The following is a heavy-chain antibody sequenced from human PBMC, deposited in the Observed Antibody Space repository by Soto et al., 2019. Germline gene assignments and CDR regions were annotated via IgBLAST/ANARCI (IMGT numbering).Heavy chain of an antibody. CDR3: ARVNRDGYNPRIGGYYYGMDV. CDR1: GYTFTSYY. D-gene: IGHD5-12*01. CDR2: INPSGGST. Sequence: GASVKVSCKASGYTFTSYYMHWVRQAPGQGLEWMGIINPSGGSTSYAQKFQGRVTITADESTSTAYMELSSLRSEDTAVYYCARVNRDGYNPRIGGYYYGMDVWGQGTTVTVSS. V-gene: IGHV1-46*01. J-gene: IGHJ6*02.